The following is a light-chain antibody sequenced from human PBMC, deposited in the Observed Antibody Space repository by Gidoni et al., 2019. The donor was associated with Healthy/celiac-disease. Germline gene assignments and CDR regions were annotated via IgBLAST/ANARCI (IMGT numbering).Light chain of an antibody. Sequence: ESVLTQSPATLSLSPGERAPLACRSSQSVSSYLAWYQQKPGQAPRILIYDASNRATGIPARFSGSGSGTDFTLTISSLEPEDFAVYYCQQRSNWPPLTFGGGTKVEIK. CDR3: QQRSNWPPLT. J-gene: IGKJ4*01. V-gene: IGKV3-11*01. CDR2: DAS. CDR1: QSVSSY.